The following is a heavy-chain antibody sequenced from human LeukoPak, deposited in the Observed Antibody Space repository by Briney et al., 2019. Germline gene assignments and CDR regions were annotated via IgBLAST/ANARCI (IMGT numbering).Heavy chain of an antibody. CDR3: ASRTYYDFWSGNYAFNI. V-gene: IGHV1-18*01. CDR2: ISAYSGNT. D-gene: IGHD3-3*01. J-gene: IGHJ3*02. Sequence: AAVKVSCKASGYTFTCYGFSWVRQAPGQGRAWVGWISAYSGNTNYAQKLQGRATTPTDTSTSTAYMELSSLRSEDTAVYYCASRTYYDFWSGNYAFNIWSQATTVTASS. CDR1: GYTFTCYG.